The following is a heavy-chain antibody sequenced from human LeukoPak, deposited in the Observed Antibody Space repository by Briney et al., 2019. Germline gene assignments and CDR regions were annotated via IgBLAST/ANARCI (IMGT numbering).Heavy chain of an antibody. CDR1: GFTFSSYA. D-gene: IGHD3-10*02. CDR3: ARDLHYYVAMGV. Sequence: PGGSLRLSCAASGFTFSSYAMSWVRQAPGQGLEWVSSIGSDNKPHYSESVKGRFAISRDNSKSMLFLQLNSLRAEDTALYYCARDLHYYVAMGVWGQGTTVTVSS. V-gene: IGHV3-23*01. J-gene: IGHJ6*02. CDR2: IGSDNKP.